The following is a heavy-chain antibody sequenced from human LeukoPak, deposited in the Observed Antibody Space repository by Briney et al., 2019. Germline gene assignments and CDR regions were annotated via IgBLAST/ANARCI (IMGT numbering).Heavy chain of an antibody. CDR2: ISGSGGST. D-gene: IGHD6-19*01. Sequence: PGGSLRLSCAASGYTFSSYAMSWVRQAPGKGLEWVSVISGSGGSTYYADSVKGRFTISRDNSKNTLYLQMNSLRAEDTAVYYCAKSRSGWYWGYFDYWGQGTLVTVSS. J-gene: IGHJ4*02. V-gene: IGHV3-23*01. CDR3: AKSRSGWYWGYFDY. CDR1: GYTFSSYA.